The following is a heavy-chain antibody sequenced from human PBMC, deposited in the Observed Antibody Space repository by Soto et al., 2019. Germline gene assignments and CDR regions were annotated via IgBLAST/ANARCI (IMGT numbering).Heavy chain of an antibody. Sequence: GASVKVSCKASGYTFTSYYMHWVRQAPGQGLEWMGIINPSGGSTSYAQKFQGRVTMTRDTSTSTVYMELSSLRSEDTAVYYCARDGEYCTNGVCYTNQAVDRGQGTLVTVSS. J-gene: IGHJ4*02. D-gene: IGHD2-8*01. V-gene: IGHV1-46*03. CDR2: INPSGGST. CDR3: ARDGEYCTNGVCYTNQAVD. CDR1: GYTFTSYY.